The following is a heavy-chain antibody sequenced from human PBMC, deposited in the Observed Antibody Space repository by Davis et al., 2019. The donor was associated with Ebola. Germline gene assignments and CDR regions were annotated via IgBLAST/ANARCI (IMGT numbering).Heavy chain of an antibody. CDR2: IYYSGST. J-gene: IGHJ4*02. D-gene: IGHD3-3*01. CDR3: ARVMYYDFWSGYYDN. V-gene: IGHV4-59*01. CDR1: GGSFSGYY. Sequence: PSETLSLTCAVYGGSFSGYYWSWIRQPPGKGLEWIGYIYYSGSTNYNPSLKSRVTISVDTSKNQFSLNLSSVNAADTAVYYCARVMYYDFWSGYYDNWGQGTLVTVSS.